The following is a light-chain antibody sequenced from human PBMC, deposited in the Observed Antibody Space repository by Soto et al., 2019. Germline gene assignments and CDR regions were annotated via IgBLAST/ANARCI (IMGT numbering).Light chain of an antibody. CDR1: HSVDTSN. J-gene: IGKJ1*01. CDR2: GAS. Sequence: EVELTQSPATLSLSPGQRATLSCRASHSVDTSNVAWYQQRPGQAPRVLIYGASNRAAGIPDRFIGSGSGTDFTLTISSLEPEDSAVYHCQQYGSSWWAFGHGTKVEI. CDR3: QQYGSSWWA. V-gene: IGKV3-20*01.